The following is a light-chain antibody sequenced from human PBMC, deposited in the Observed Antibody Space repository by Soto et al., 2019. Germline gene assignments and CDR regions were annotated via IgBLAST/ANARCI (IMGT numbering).Light chain of an antibody. CDR2: YDS. V-gene: IGLV3-21*04. CDR1: NIGSKS. J-gene: IGLJ2*01. CDR3: QVWHSSSDHPVV. Sequence: SYELTQPPSVSVAPGKTARITCGGNNIGSKSVHWYQQKPGQAPVLVIYYDSDRPSGIPERFSGSNSGNTATLTISRVEAGDEADYYCQVWHSSSDHPVVFGGGTKLTVL.